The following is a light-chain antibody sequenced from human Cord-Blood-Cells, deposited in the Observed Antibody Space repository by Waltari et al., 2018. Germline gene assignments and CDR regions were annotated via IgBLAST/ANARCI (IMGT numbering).Light chain of an antibody. CDR1: RSDVGSYNL. CDR3: CSYAGSSTFVV. V-gene: IGLV2-23*03. J-gene: IGLJ2*01. CDR2: EGS. Sequence: QSALTQPASVSGSPGPSITISCPGTRSDVGSYNLVPWYQQHPGKAPKLMIYEGSKRPSWVSNRFSGSKSGNTASLTISGLQAEDEADYYCCSYAGSSTFVVFGGGTKLTVL.